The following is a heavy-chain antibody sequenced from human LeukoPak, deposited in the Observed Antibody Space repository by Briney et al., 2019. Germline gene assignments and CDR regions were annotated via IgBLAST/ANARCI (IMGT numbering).Heavy chain of an antibody. CDR1: GGSFCGYY. V-gene: IGHV4-34*01. J-gene: IGHJ4*02. Sequence: SETLSLTCAVYGGSFCGYYWSWIREPPGKGLEWIGEINHSGSTNYNPSLKSRVTISVDTSKNQFSLKLSSVTAADTAVYYCARGWGAARNWGQGTLVTVSS. CDR2: INHSGST. CDR3: ARGWGAARN. D-gene: IGHD6-6*01.